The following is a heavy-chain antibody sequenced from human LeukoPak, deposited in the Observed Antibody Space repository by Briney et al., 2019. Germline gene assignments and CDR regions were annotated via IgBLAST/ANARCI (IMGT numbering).Heavy chain of an antibody. CDR1: GFTFYDYA. D-gene: IGHD5-24*01. J-gene: IGHJ4*02. CDR2: ISWNSGSI. Sequence: GGSLSLSCAASGFTFYDYAMHWVRQAPGKGLEWVSGISWNSGSIGYADSVKGRFTISRDNAKTSLYLQMNSLRAEDTALYYCAKDLGPGSMATSPGFDYWGQGTLVTVSS. V-gene: IGHV3-9*01. CDR3: AKDLGPGSMATSPGFDY.